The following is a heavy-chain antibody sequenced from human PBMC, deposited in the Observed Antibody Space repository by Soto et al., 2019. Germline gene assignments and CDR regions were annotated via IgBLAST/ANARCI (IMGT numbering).Heavy chain of an antibody. Sequence: QVQLVQSGAEVKKPGASVKVSCKASGYTFTSYGISWVRQAPGQGLEWMGWISAYNGNTNYAQKLQGRVTMTTDTSPSTAYKELRSLGSDDTAVYYCARDMPIGGGQWLVRTGGFNPSGHGTQVTVLS. CDR2: ISAYNGNT. CDR1: GYTFTSYG. V-gene: IGHV1-18*01. J-gene: IGHJ5*02. CDR3: ARDMPIGGGQWLVRTGGFNP. D-gene: IGHD6-19*01.